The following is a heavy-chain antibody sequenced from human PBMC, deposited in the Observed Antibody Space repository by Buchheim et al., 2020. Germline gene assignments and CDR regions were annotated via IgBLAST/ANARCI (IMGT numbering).Heavy chain of an antibody. D-gene: IGHD4-23*01. J-gene: IGHJ4*02. CDR1: GYTFTSYD. Sequence: QVQLVQSGAEVKKPGASVKVSCKASGYTFTSYDIHWVRQATGQGLEWMGWMNPNSGNTSYAQKFQGRVTMTRNTSISTAYMGLIRLEDEDAAVYYCAGGIGMLTRAEYYWGQGTL. CDR3: AGGIGMLTRAEYY. V-gene: IGHV1-8*02. CDR2: MNPNSGNT.